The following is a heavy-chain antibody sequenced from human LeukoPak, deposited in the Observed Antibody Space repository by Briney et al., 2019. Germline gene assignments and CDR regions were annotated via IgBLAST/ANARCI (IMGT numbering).Heavy chain of an antibody. CDR2: IYSGGST. D-gene: IGHD6-6*01. J-gene: IGHJ5*02. Sequence: GGSLRLSCAASGFTVSSNYMSWVRQAPGKGLEWVSFIYSGGSTYYADSVKGRFTISRDNSKNTVYFQMNSLRAEDTAVYYCARAAEDSSPGVWFDPWGQGTLVSVSS. CDR3: ARAAEDSSPGVWFDP. CDR1: GFTVSSNY. V-gene: IGHV3-66*01.